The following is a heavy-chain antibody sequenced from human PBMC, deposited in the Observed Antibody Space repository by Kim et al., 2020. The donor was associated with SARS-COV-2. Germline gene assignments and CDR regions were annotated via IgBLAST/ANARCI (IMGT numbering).Heavy chain of an antibody. J-gene: IGHJ4*02. CDR1: GGSISSGGYY. V-gene: IGHV4-31*03. D-gene: IGHD3-10*01. Sequence: SETLSLTCTVSGGSISSGGYYWSWIRQYPGKGLEWIGYIYYSGSTYYNPSLKSRVTISVDTSKNQFSLKLSSVTAADTAVYYCARDGSGSQLYCFDYWGQGTLVTVSS. CDR2: IYYSGST. CDR3: ARDGSGSQLYCFDY.